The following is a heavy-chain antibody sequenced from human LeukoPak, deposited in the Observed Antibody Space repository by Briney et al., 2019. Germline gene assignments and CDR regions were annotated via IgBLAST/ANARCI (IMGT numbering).Heavy chain of an antibody. Sequence: TPSETLSLTCTVSGGSISSSSYYWGWIRQPPGKGLEWIGEINHSGSTNYNPSLKSRVTISVDTSKNQFSLKLSSVTAADTAAYYCARVQLEIWSDYHWFDPWGQGILVTVSS. D-gene: IGHD1-1*01. J-gene: IGHJ5*02. CDR2: INHSGST. V-gene: IGHV4-39*07. CDR1: GGSISSSSYY. CDR3: ARVQLEIWSDYHWFDP.